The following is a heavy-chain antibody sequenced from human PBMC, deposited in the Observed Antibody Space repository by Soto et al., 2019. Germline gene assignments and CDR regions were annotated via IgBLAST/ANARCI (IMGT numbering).Heavy chain of an antibody. D-gene: IGHD6-13*01. Sequence: SETLSLTCAVYGGSFSGYYWSWIRQPPGKGLEWIGEINHSGSTNYNPSLKSRVTISVDTSKNQFSLKLSSVTAADTAVYYCARVGSSWPMGYWGQGTLVTVS. CDR3: ARVGSSWPMGY. CDR1: GGSFSGYY. V-gene: IGHV4-34*01. J-gene: IGHJ4*02. CDR2: INHSGST.